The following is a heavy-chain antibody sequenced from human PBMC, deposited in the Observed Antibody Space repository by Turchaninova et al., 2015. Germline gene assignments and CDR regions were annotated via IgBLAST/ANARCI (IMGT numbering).Heavy chain of an antibody. V-gene: IGHV4-59*01. CDR3: AREGASSSWGI. Sequence: QVQLQESGPGLVKPSETLSLTCPVSGGSISSYYWSWIRQPPGKGLEWIGYLYYIGSPNSNPPLKSRVTIAGYTSKNRFSLKLSSVTAADTAVYYCAREGASSSWGIWGQGTMVTVSS. J-gene: IGHJ3*02. CDR1: GGSISSYY. D-gene: IGHD6-13*01. CDR2: LYYIGSP.